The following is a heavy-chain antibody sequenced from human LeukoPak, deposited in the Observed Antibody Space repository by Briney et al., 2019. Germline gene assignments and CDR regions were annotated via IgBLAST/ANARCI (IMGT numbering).Heavy chain of an antibody. CDR2: IWYDGSNK. CDR3: ARADKYNQWFGEPQGWFDP. J-gene: IGHJ5*02. D-gene: IGHD3-10*01. CDR1: GFTFSSYG. V-gene: IGHV3-33*01. Sequence: GGSLRLSCAASGFTFSSYGMHWVRQAPGKGLEWVAVIWYDGSNKYYADSVKGRFTISRDNSKNTLYLQMNSLRAEDTAVYYCARADKYNQWFGEPQGWFDPWGQGTLVTVSS.